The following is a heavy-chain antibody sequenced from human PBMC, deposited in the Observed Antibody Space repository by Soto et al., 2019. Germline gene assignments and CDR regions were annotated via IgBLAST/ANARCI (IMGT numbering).Heavy chain of an antibody. CDR1: GGSLRNSV. CDR3: ARLGHPGH. J-gene: IGHJ4*02. V-gene: IGHV1-69*01. Sequence: QVQLVQSGAEVKKPGSSVKVSCTASGGSLRNSVISWVRQAPAQRLEWMGGGIPILGIANYAQKFQGRVTMTADEATSTAYMDLSSLSPDDTAVYYCARLGHPGHWGPGTLVIVSS. CDR2: GIPILGIA.